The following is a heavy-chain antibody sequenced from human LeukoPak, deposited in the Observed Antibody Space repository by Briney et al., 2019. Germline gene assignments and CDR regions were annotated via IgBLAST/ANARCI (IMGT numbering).Heavy chain of an antibody. CDR2: INPNSGGT. D-gene: IGHD6-6*01. J-gene: IGHJ4*02. Sequence: ASVKGSCKASGYTFTDYYMHWVRQAPGQGLEWMGWINPNSGGTNFAQKFQGRVAMTRDTSISTAYLELGSLRSDDTAVYFCARATWQLVPYFDSWGQGTLVTVSS. V-gene: IGHV1-2*02. CDR1: GYTFTDYY. CDR3: ARATWQLVPYFDS.